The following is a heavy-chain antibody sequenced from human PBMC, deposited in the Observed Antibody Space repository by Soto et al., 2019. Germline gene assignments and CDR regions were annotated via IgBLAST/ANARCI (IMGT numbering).Heavy chain of an antibody. CDR2: ISSSSSYI. CDR1: GFTFSSYS. Sequence: EVQLVESGGGLVKPGGSLRLSCAASGFTFSSYSMNWVRQAPGKGLEWVSSISSSSSYIYYADSVKGRFTISRDNAKNSLYLQMNSLRAEDTAVYYCARVPAAARYYYYGMDVWGQGTTVTVSS. V-gene: IGHV3-21*01. D-gene: IGHD2-2*01. CDR3: ARVPAAARYYYYGMDV. J-gene: IGHJ6*02.